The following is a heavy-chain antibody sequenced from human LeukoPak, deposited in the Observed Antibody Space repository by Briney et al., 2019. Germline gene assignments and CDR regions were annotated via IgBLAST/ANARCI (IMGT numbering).Heavy chain of an antibody. J-gene: IGHJ4*02. CDR2: IRRSSSTV. CDR1: GFTFSSYS. D-gene: IGHD6-13*01. CDR3: AREAGTGSYFDY. Sequence: GGSLRLSCAASGFTFSSYSMSWVRQAPGKGLEWISYIRRSSSTVYYADSVKGRFTISRDTAKNSLYLQMNSLRDEDTAVYYCAREAGTGSYFDYWGQGTLVTVSS. V-gene: IGHV3-48*02.